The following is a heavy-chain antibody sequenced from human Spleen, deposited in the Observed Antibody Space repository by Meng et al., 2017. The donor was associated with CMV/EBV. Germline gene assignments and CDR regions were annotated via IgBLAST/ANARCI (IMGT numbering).Heavy chain of an antibody. CDR2: INHSGST. CDR3: AKDRSTVTGDY. D-gene: IGHD4-17*01. Sequence: QVQLQQWGAGLLKPSETLSLTCAVYGGSFSGYYWSWIRQPPGKGLEWIGEINHSGSTNYNPSLKSRVTISVDTSKNQFSLKLSSVTAADTAVYYCAKDRSTVTGDYWGQGTLVTVSS. J-gene: IGHJ4*02. V-gene: IGHV4-34*01. CDR1: GGSFSGYY.